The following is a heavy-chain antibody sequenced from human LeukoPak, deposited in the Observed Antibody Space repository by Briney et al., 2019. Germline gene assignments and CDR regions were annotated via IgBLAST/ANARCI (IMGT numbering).Heavy chain of an antibody. CDR2: ISYSGSS. Sequence: SETLSLTCTVSGGSISSSRYYWGWIRQPPGKGLEWIASISYSGSSYYNPSLKSRVTISVDTSKNQVSLQLSSETAADTAVYYCVRDDYGDYTRRFDPWGQGTLVTVSS. D-gene: IGHD4-17*01. CDR1: GGSISSSRYY. V-gene: IGHV4-39*07. CDR3: VRDDYGDYTRRFDP. J-gene: IGHJ5*02.